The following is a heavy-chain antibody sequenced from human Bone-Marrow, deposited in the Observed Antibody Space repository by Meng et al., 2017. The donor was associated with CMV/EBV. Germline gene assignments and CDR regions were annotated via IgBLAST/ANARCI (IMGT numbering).Heavy chain of an antibody. CDR2: IFASGSA. CDR1: GFTLGFYW. CDR3: AREGKWDQLSGAFDM. J-gene: IGHJ3*02. V-gene: IGHV3-53*01. D-gene: IGHD1-26*01. Sequence: GESLKISCAASGFTLGFYWMHWVRQAPGKGLEWVSVIFASGSAYYADSVKGRFTISRDTSKNTLYLQMSSLRADDTAVYYCAREGKWDQLSGAFDMWGQGTMVTVSS.